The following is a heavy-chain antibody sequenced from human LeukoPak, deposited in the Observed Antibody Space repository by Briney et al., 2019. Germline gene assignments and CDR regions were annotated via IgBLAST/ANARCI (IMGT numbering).Heavy chain of an antibody. CDR2: TYYRSNWYH. V-gene: IGHV6-1*01. J-gene: IGHJ4*02. Sequence: SQTLSLTCAISGDSVSSSIAAWNWIRQSPSRGLEWLGRTYYRSNWYHDYALSMQSRVTINPDTSKNQFSLQLNSVTPEDTAVYYCVRSMGHFDFWGQGTLVTVSS. CDR3: VRSMGHFDF. D-gene: IGHD1-26*01. CDR1: GDSVSSSIAA.